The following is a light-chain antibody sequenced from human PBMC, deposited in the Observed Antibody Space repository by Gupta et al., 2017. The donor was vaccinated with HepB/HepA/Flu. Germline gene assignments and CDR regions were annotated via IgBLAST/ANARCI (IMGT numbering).Light chain of an antibody. V-gene: IGKV1-39*01. CDR3: QQSYTTPRS. CDR2: LSS. CDR1: RYIGNY. Sequence: DVQMTQSPSSLSASLGDRVTITCRASRYIGNYLNWYQQEVGKAPKLLIYLSSTLQTGIPSRFSGSGSGTQFTLTINSLQPGDFATYYCQQSYTTPRSFGPWTKVEIK. J-gene: IGKJ3*01.